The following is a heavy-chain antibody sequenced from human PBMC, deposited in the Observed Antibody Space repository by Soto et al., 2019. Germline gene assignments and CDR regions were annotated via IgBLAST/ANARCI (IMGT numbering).Heavy chain of an antibody. Sequence: SETLSLTCAVSGYSISSGYYWGWIRQPPGKGLEWIGSIYLSGSTYYNPSLKSRVTISVDTSKNQFSLKLSSVTAADTAVYYCARVGGYSGDYWGQGTLVTVSS. CDR3: ARVGGYSGDY. CDR1: GYSISSGYY. J-gene: IGHJ4*02. D-gene: IGHD3-22*01. CDR2: IYLSGST. V-gene: IGHV4-38-2*01.